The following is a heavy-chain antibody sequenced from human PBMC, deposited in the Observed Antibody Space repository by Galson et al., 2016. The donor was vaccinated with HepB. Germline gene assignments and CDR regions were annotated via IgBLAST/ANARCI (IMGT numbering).Heavy chain of an antibody. CDR3: VKEEYGDWVVGYFDL. CDR1: GFTFDAYA. CDR2: ISWNSGSI. D-gene: IGHD4-17*01. V-gene: IGHV3-9*01. J-gene: IGHJ2*01. Sequence: SLRLSCAASGFTFDAYAMHWVRQAPGKGLEWVSGISWNSGSIHYADSVKGRFTISRDNAKNSLYLQMNSLRAEDTALYYCVKEEYGDWVVGYFDLWGRGTLVTVSS.